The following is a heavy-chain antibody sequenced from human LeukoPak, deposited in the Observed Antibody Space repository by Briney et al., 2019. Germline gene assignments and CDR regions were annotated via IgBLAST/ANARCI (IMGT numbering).Heavy chain of an antibody. D-gene: IGHD2/OR15-2a*01. CDR1: GASVSGGGYY. CDR3: ATAEWEYFDYES. Sequence: SETLSLTCTVSGASVSGGGYYWSWIRQHPAKGLEWIEFTSYSGGAFYNPSLMSRIIMSVDRSQNQFSLKLNAVTAADTAVYFCATAEWEYFDYESWGQGALVSVSS. CDR2: TSYSGGA. J-gene: IGHJ4*02. V-gene: IGHV4-31*03.